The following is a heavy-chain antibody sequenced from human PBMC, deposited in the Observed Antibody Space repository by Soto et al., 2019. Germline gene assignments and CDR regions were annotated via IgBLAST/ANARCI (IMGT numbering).Heavy chain of an antibody. CDR3: ARGHILTGQYFDY. D-gene: IGHD3-9*01. Sequence: SETLSLTCTVSGGSISSYYWSWIRQPPGKGLEWIGYIYYSGSTNYNPSLKSRVTISVDTSKNQFSLKLSSVTAADTAVYYCARGHILTGQYFDYWGQGTLVTVSS. CDR2: IYYSGST. CDR1: GGSISSYY. V-gene: IGHV4-59*01. J-gene: IGHJ4*02.